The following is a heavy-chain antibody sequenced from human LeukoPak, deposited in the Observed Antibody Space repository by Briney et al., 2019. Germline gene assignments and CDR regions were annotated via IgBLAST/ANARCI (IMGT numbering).Heavy chain of an antibody. D-gene: IGHD5-18*01. CDR2: INPNSGGT. CDR3: ARLTIESAMVWYYFDY. V-gene: IGHV1-2*02. Sequence: ASVKVSCKASGYTFTGYYMHWVRQAPGQGLEWVGWINPNSGGTNYAQKFQGRVTMTRDTSISTAYMELSRLRSDDTAMYYCARLTIESAMVWYYFDYWGQGTLVTVSS. J-gene: IGHJ4*02. CDR1: GYTFTGYY.